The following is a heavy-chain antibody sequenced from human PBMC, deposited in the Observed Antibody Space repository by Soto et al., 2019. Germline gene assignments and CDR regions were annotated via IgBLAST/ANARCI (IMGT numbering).Heavy chain of an antibody. CDR3: ARDGAYCSGTGCSDSYHYMDV. V-gene: IGHV3-21*01. CDR2: ISSSSAYI. CDR1: GFTFRDYS. D-gene: IGHD2-2*01. Sequence: EVQVLESGGGLVKPGGSLRLSCAASGFTFRDYSMNWVRQAPGKGLEWVSSISSSSAYIYYADSLKGRFTVSRDNAKNSLYLQMNSLRAEDTAVYYCARDGAYCSGTGCSDSYHYMDVWGKGTTVTVSS. J-gene: IGHJ6*03.